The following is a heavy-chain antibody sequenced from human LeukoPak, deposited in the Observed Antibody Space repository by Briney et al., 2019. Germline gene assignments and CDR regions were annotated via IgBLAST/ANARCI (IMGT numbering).Heavy chain of an antibody. CDR1: GGSISSYY. CDR3: ARSGDGYHPDY. CDR2: IYYSGST. Sequence: PSETLSLTCTVSGGSISSYYWSWIRQPPGKGLEWIGYIYYSGSTNYNPSLKSRVTISVDTSKNQFSPKLSSVTAADTAVYYCARSGDGYHPDYWGQGTLVTVSS. D-gene: IGHD5-12*01. V-gene: IGHV4-59*01. J-gene: IGHJ4*02.